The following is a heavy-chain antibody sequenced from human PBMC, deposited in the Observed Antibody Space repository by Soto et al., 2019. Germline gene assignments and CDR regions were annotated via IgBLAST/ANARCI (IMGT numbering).Heavy chain of an antibody. CDR1: GGSISGSSYY. D-gene: IGHD2-2*01. Sequence: QVQLQESGPGLVKPSETLSLTCTVSGGSISGSSYYWGWIRQPPGKGLEWIGSIHYTETTYYNPYRKSLVTISXXPXKXXLYQKLSAVPAADTAVYYCARPHGSSSNCPNWFDPWGQGTLVTVSS. CDR2: IHYTETT. CDR3: ARPHGSSSNCPNWFDP. V-gene: IGHV4-39*01. J-gene: IGHJ5*02.